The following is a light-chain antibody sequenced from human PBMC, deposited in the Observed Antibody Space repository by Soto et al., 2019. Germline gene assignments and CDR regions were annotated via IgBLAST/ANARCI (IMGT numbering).Light chain of an antibody. V-gene: IGLV1-40*01. Sequence: QSVLTQPPSVSGAPGQRVTIFCTGSNSNIGSNYDVNWYQQLPGKAPKLLIYGDRIRPSGVPDRFSGSQSGTSASLAITGLQAEDEAHYYCQSYDSSLSGWVFGGGTQLTVL. CDR2: GDR. CDR1: NSNIGSNYD. J-gene: IGLJ3*02. CDR3: QSYDSSLSGWV.